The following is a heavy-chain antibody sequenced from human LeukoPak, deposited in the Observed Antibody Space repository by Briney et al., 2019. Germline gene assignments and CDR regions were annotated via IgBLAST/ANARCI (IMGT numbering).Heavy chain of an antibody. J-gene: IGHJ6*02. CDR2: INPNSGGT. V-gene: IGHV1-2*02. D-gene: IGHD6-13*01. CDR3: ARDAHSSSWYDGYYYYYYGMDV. Sequence: ASVKVSCKASGYTFTGYYMHWVRQAPGQGLGWMGWINPNSGGTNYAQKFQGRVTMTRDTSISTAYMELSRLRSDDTAVYYCARDAHSSSWYDGYYYYYYGMDVWGQGTTVTVSS. CDR1: GYTFTGYY.